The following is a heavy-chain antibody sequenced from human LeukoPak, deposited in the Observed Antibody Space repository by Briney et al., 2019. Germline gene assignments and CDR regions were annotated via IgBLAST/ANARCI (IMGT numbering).Heavy chain of an antibody. J-gene: IGHJ5*02. CDR2: ISAYNGNT. CDR3: ARNRGWQQLVRDWFDP. D-gene: IGHD6-13*01. CDR1: GYTFTNYG. V-gene: IGHV1-18*01. Sequence: ASVKVSCRASGYTFTNYGISWVRQAPGQGLEWMGWISAYNGNTNYAQKLQGRVTMTTDTSTSTAYMELRSLRSDDTAVYYCARNRGWQQLVRDWFDPWGQGTLVTVSS.